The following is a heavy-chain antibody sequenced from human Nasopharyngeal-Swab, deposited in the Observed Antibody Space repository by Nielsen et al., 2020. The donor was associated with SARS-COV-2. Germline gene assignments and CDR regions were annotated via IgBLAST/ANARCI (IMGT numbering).Heavy chain of an antibody. Sequence: SETLSLTCTVSGGSISSYYWSWIRQPPGKGLEWIGYIYYSGSTNYNPSLKSRVTISVDTSKNQFSLKLSSVTAADTAVYYCARVFDYYDSSGYYIRYYYMDVWGKGTTVTVSS. CDR1: GGSISSYY. V-gene: IGHV4-59*01. CDR2: IYYSGST. D-gene: IGHD3-22*01. J-gene: IGHJ6*03. CDR3: ARVFDYYDSSGYYIRYYYMDV.